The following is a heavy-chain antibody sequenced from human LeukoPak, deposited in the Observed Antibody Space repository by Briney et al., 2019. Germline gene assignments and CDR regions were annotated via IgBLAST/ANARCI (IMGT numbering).Heavy chain of an antibody. CDR3: AREFEEGELNAFDI. J-gene: IGHJ3*02. CDR1: GFTFSSYA. D-gene: IGHD1-26*01. CDR2: ISYDGSNK. V-gene: IGHV3-30*04. Sequence: GRSLRLSCAAPGFTFSSYAMHWVRQAPGKGLEWVAVISYDGSNKYYPDSVKGRFTISRDNSKNTLYLQMNSLRAEDTAVYYCAREFEEGELNAFDIWGQGTMVTVSS.